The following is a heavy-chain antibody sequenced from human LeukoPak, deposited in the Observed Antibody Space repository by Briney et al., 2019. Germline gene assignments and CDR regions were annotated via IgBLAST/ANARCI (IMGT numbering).Heavy chain of an antibody. CDR3: AKEFPTYDFWSGYYFMDPGRYYFDY. J-gene: IGHJ4*02. V-gene: IGHV4-59*12. Sequence: PSETLSLTCTVSGGSISNYYWSWIRQPPGEGLEWIGYIYYSGSTNYNPSLKSRVTISVDTSKNQFSLKLSSVTAADTAVYYCAKEFPTYDFWSGYYFMDPGRYYFDYWGQGTLVTVSS. CDR2: IYYSGST. D-gene: IGHD3-3*01. CDR1: GGSISNYY.